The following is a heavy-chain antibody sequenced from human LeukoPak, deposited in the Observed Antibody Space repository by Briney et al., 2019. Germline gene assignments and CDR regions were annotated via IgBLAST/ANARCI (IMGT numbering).Heavy chain of an antibody. V-gene: IGHV1-18*01. Sequence: GASVKVSCKASGYTFTSYGISWVRQAPGQGLEWMGWISAYNGNTNYAQKLQGRVTMTEDTSTDTAYMELSSLRSEDTAVYYCATSYELLGAFDIWGQGTMVTVSS. CDR2: ISAYNGNT. J-gene: IGHJ3*02. CDR1: GYTFTSYG. CDR3: ATSYELLGAFDI. D-gene: IGHD1-26*01.